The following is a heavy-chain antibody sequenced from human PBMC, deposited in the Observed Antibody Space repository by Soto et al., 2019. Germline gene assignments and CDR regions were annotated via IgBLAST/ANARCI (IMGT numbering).Heavy chain of an antibody. J-gene: IGHJ6*02. V-gene: IGHV1-69*12. D-gene: IGHD1-20*01. Sequence: QVQLVQSGAEVKKPGSSVKVSCKASGGTFSSYAISWVRQAPGQGLEWMGGIIPLFGTANYAQKFQGRVTITADESTNTAYMELSRLRSEDTAVYSCARPYNWIDGGYGMDVWGQGTTVTVSS. CDR1: GGTFSSYA. CDR2: IIPLFGTA. CDR3: ARPYNWIDGGYGMDV.